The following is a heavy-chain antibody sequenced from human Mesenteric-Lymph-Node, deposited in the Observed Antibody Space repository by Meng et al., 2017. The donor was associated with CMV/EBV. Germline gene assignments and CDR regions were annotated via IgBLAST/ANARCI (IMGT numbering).Heavy chain of an antibody. CDR3: ARPIYDYWSAYGEFVY. J-gene: IGHJ4*02. V-gene: IGHV1-18*01. D-gene: IGHD3-3*01. Sequence: ASVKVSCKASGGTFSSYAISWVRQAPGQGLEWLGWINPEKGDTKSAQSFQGRITMTTATAINTVYMELNSLTSDDTAMYYCARPIYDYWSAYGEFVYWGQGTLVTVSS. CDR1: GGTFSSYA. CDR2: INPEKGDT.